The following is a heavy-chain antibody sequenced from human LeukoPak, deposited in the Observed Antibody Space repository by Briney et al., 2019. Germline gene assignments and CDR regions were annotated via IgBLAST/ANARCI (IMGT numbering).Heavy chain of an antibody. J-gene: IGHJ5*02. CDR3: ARDIVVVPAATDWFDP. CDR1: GYTFTSYG. V-gene: IGHV1-18*01. Sequence: ASVKVSCKASGYTFTSYGISWVRQAPGQGLEWMGWISAYNGNTNYAQKLQGRVTMTTDTSTSTAYMELRSLRSDDTAVYYCARDIVVVPAATDWFDPWDQGTLVTVSS. D-gene: IGHD2-2*01. CDR2: ISAYNGNT.